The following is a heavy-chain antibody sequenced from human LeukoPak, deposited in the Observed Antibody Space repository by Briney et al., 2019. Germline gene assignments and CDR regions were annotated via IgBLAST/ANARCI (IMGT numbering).Heavy chain of an antibody. CDR1: GFTFSDYY. D-gene: IGHD6-13*01. CDR2: ISYNGRTI. J-gene: IGHJ5*01. CDR3: ARAAGWLDP. V-gene: IGHV3-11*01. Sequence: GGSLRLSCAASGFTFSDYYMSWIRQAPGKGLEWISYISYNGRTIHYADSVKGRFIISRDNTKKSLYLQMNSLRVEDTAVYYCARAAGWLDPWGRGTLVTVPS.